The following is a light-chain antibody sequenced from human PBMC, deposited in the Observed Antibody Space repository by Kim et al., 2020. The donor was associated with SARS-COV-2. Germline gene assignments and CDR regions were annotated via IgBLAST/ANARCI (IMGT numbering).Light chain of an antibody. CDR2: QDN. J-gene: IGLJ3*02. Sequence: GSPVQTASNTGYANECGDKQASRNQQKPGQSPVVVIYQDNKRPSGIPERVSGSNSGNTATLTISGTQAMDEADYYCQAWDSSTWVFGGGTKVTFL. CDR1: ECGDKQ. CDR3: QAWDSSTWV. V-gene: IGLV3-1*01.